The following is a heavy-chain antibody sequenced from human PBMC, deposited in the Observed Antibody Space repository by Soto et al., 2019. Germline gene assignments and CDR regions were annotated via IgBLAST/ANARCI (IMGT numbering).Heavy chain of an antibody. CDR2: INHSGST. V-gene: IGHV4-34*01. D-gene: IGHD2-8*01. CDR1: GGSFSGYY. CDR3: ARGNGLYYYYYYGMDV. J-gene: IGHJ6*02. Sequence: PSATLSLTCAVYGGSFSGYYWSWIRQPPGKGLEWIGEINHSGSTNYNPSLKSRVTISVDTSKNQFSLKLSSVTAADTAVYYCARGNGLYYYYYYGMDVWGQGTTVSVSS.